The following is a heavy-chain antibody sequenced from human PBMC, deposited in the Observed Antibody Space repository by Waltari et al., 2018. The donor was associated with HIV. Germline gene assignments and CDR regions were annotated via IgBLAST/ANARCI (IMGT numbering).Heavy chain of an antibody. J-gene: IGHJ4*02. V-gene: IGHV4-39*01. Sequence: QLQLQESGPGLVKPSETLSLTCTVSGGSMSDTGDYHWGWLRQPPGKGLEWIGNFHYTGNTVYNPSLKSRVTISAYTSKNQFSLKLSSLTAADTAVYFCMRHRGYFPPDYWGQGTLVTVSS. CDR1: GGSMSDTGDYH. CDR3: MRHRGYFPPDY. D-gene: IGHD1-26*01. CDR2: FHYTGNT.